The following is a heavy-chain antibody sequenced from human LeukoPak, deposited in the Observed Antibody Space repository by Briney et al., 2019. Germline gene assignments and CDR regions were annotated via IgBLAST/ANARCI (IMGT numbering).Heavy chain of an antibody. CDR1: GGPFSGYY. D-gene: IGHD7-27*01. J-gene: IGHJ4*02. CDR3: ARAGTGDRSAVFDY. Sequence: SETLSLTCAVYGGPFSGYYWNWIRQPPGKGLEWIGEINHNGYTNYNPSLESRVTISVDTSKNQFSLRVYSLTAADTAVYFCARAGTGDRSAVFDYWGQEILVTVSS. V-gene: IGHV4-34*01. CDR2: INHNGYT.